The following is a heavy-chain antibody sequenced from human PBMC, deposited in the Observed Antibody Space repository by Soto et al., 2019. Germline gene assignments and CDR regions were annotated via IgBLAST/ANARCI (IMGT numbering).Heavy chain of an antibody. J-gene: IGHJ3*02. V-gene: IGHV1-46*01. D-gene: IGHD3-22*01. CDR1: GYTFTSYY. CDR3: ARDRKSYYYDSSGYYQGADAFDI. Sequence: SVKVSCKASGYTFTSYYMHWVRQAPGQGLEWMGIINPSGGSTSYAQKFQGRVTMTRDTSTSTVYMELSSLRSEDTAVYYCARDRKSYYYDSSGYYQGADAFDIWGQGTMVTVSS. CDR2: INPSGGST.